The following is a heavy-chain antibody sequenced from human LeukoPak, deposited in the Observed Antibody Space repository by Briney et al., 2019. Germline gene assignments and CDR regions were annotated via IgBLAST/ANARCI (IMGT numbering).Heavy chain of an antibody. D-gene: IGHD3-22*01. CDR3: AKPNWNYYDSSGYYQAYYFDY. J-gene: IGHJ4*02. Sequence: GGSLRLSCAASGFTFDDYAMHWVRQAPGKGLEWVSGIGWNSGSIGYADSVKGRFTISRDNAKNSLYLQMNSLRAEDTALYYCAKPNWNYYDSSGYYQAYYFDYWGQGTLVTVSS. CDR1: GFTFDDYA. CDR2: IGWNSGSI. V-gene: IGHV3-9*01.